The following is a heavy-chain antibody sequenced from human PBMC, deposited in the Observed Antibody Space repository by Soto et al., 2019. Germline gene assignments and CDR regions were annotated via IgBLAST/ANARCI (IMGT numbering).Heavy chain of an antibody. D-gene: IGHD2-15*01. CDR1: GGSVISGIYY. Sequence: SETLSLTCTVSGGSVISGIYYWSGIRQPPGKGLEWIGNLYYSGSTNYNPSLKSRVTILVDMSKNQFSLKLRSVTAADTAVYYCARVVVVAYDMDVWGQGTTVTVSS. J-gene: IGHJ6*02. CDR2: LYYSGST. V-gene: IGHV4-61*01. CDR3: ARVVVVAYDMDV.